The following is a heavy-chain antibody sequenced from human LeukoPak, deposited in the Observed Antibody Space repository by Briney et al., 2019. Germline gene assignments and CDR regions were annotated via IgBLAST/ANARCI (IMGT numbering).Heavy chain of an antibody. CDR2: IYYSGST. Sequence: SETLSFTCTVSDGSISSSSYYWGWIRQPPGKGLEWIGSIYYSGSTYYNPSLKSRVTISVDTSKNQFSLRLTSVTAADTAVYYCARRATYSGSYYESDYWGQGTLVTVSS. D-gene: IGHD1-26*01. V-gene: IGHV4-39*01. CDR3: ARRATYSGSYYESDY. J-gene: IGHJ4*02. CDR1: DGSISSSSYY.